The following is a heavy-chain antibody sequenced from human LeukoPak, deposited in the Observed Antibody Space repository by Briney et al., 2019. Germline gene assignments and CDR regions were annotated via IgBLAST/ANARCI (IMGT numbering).Heavy chain of an antibody. Sequence: KPSETPSLTCTVSGGSISSTSFYWSLVRPPPRKGLEWIGSIYYSGNTYYNPSLKSRLTVSVDTSKNQFSLTLTSVTAADTAVYYCTGDSGVVNDYYFHYWGPGTLVSVSS. CDR3: TGDSGVVNDYYFHY. J-gene: IGHJ4*02. CDR1: GGSISSTSFY. CDR2: IYYSGNT. V-gene: IGHV4-39*05. D-gene: IGHD2-21*01.